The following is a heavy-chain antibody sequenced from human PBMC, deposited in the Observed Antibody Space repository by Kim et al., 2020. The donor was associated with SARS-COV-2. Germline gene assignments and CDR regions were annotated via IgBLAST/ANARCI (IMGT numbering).Heavy chain of an antibody. J-gene: IGHJ5*02. V-gene: IGHV1-69*04. CDR1: GGTFSSYA. D-gene: IGHD6-6*01. CDR3: ARDSGIAALVDWFDP. Sequence: SVKVSCKASGGTFSSYAISWVRQAPGQGLEWMGRIIPILGIANYAQKFQGRVTITADKSTSTAYMELSSLRSEDTAVYYCARDSGIAALVDWFDPWGQGTLVTVSS. CDR2: IIPILGIA.